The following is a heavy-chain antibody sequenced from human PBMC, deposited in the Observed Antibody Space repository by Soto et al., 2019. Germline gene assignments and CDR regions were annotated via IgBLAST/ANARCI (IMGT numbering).Heavy chain of an antibody. Sequence: SETLSLTCAVSGGSMYTPNWWTWVRQTPGKGLQWIGEIYHSESTNYNPSLKSRVTVSVDKSKNQFSLNLTSVTAADTAMYYCARGTTRIRGLFDYWGQGILVTVSS. CDR1: GGSMYTPNW. CDR3: ARGTTRIRGLFDY. CDR2: IYHSEST. D-gene: IGHD1-1*01. V-gene: IGHV4-4*02. J-gene: IGHJ4*02.